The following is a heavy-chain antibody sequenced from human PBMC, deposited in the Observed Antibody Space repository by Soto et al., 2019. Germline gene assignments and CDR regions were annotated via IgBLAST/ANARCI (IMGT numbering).Heavy chain of an antibody. CDR3: ARGGSYVGFDS. D-gene: IGHD1-26*01. J-gene: IGHJ4*02. CDR2: IHYFGST. V-gene: IGHV4-61*01. Sequence: QVQLQESGPRLVKPSETLSLTCTVSGGSLNSSSHYWSWIRQPPGKGLEWIGYIHYFGSTKYNPSLESRVVISVDTSKNQFSLKVPSVTAADTAIYFCARGGSYVGFDSWGQGARVTVSS. CDR1: GGSLNSSSHY.